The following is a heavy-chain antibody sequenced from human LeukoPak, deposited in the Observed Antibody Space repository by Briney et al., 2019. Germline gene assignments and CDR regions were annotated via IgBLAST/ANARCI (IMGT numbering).Heavy chain of an antibody. Sequence: ASVKVSCKASGGTFSSYAISWVRQAPGQGLEWMGGIIPIFGTANYAQKFQGRVTITADESTSTAYMELSSLRSEDTAVYYCARSPPYYDSSGYSLGAFDIWGQGTMVSVSS. CDR1: GGTFSSYA. CDR3: ARSPPYYDSSGYSLGAFDI. D-gene: IGHD3-22*01. J-gene: IGHJ3*02. CDR2: IIPIFGTA. V-gene: IGHV1-69*13.